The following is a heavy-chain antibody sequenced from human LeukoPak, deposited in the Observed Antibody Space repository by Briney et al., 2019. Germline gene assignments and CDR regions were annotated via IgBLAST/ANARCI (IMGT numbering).Heavy chain of an antibody. CDR2: FNHNWGA. J-gene: IGHJ4*02. CDR1: SGSFSGYY. Sequence: PSETLSLTCAVYSGSFSGYYWTWFRQPPGKGLEWIGEFNHNWGAKYNPSLKSRVTISVVTSKNHLSLSLNSVTTADTAVYYCAASLWFGIYPDYWGQGSLVTVSS. D-gene: IGHD3-10*01. CDR3: AASLWFGIYPDY. V-gene: IGHV4-34*01.